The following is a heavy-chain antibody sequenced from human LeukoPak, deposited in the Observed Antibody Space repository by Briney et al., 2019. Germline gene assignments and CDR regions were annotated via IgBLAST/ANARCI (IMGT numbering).Heavy chain of an antibody. CDR1: GFTFSSYW. D-gene: IGHD3-9*01. J-gene: IGHJ4*02. CDR3: AKASTLTGYPTNFDY. CDR2: IKQDGSEK. V-gene: IGHV3-7*01. Sequence: GGSLRLSCAASGFTFSSYWMSWVRQAPGKGLEWVANIKQDGSEKYYVDSVKGRFTISRDNAKNSLYLQMNSLRAEDTAVYYCAKASTLTGYPTNFDYWGQGTLVTVSS.